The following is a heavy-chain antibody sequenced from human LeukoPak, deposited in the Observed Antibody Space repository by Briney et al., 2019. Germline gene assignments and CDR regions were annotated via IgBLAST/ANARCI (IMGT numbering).Heavy chain of an antibody. Sequence: PSETLSLTCTVSGGSISSSSYYWGWIRQPPGKGLEWIGSIYYSGSTYYNPSLRSRVTISVDTSKNQFSLKLSSVTAADTAVYYCARADTAMVGGFFYYYYMDVWGKGTTVTVSS. D-gene: IGHD5-18*01. CDR3: ARADTAMVGGFFYYYYMDV. CDR1: GGSISSSSYY. J-gene: IGHJ6*03. CDR2: IYYSGST. V-gene: IGHV4-39*07.